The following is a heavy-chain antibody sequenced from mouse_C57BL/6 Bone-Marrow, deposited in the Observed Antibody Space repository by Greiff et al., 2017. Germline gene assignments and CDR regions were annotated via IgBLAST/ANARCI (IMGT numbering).Heavy chain of an antibody. V-gene: IGHV14-4*01. J-gene: IGHJ1*03. CDR1: GFNIKDDY. D-gene: IGHD2-3*01. Sequence: VQLQQSGAELVRPGASVKLSCTASGFNIKDDYMHWVKQRPEQGLEWIGWIDPENGDTEYASKFQGKATITADTSSNTAYLQLSSLTSEDTAVYYCTTGDGYPHWYFGVWGTGTTVTVSS. CDR2: IDPENGDT. CDR3: TTGDGYPHWYFGV.